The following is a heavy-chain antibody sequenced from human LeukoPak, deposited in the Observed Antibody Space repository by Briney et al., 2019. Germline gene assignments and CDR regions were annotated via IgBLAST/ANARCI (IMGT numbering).Heavy chain of an antibody. J-gene: IGHJ4*02. CDR3: ARVPSSGWYGMR. CDR2: IYYSGST. CDR1: GGSISSSSYY. V-gene: IGHV4-39*07. Sequence: SETLSLTCTVSGGSISSSSYYWGWIRQPPGKGLEWIGSIYYSGSTYYNPSLKSRVTISVDTSKNQFSLKLSSVTDADTAVYYYARVPSSGWYGMRWGQGTLVTVSS. D-gene: IGHD6-19*01.